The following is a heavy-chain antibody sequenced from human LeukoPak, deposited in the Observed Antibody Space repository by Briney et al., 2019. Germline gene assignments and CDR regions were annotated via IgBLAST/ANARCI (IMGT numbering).Heavy chain of an antibody. J-gene: IGHJ5*02. CDR1: GGSISSGDYY. V-gene: IGHV4-30-4*01. D-gene: IGHD3-22*01. CDR2: MYYSGSA. CDR3: ARPYYYDSRIDP. Sequence: PSETLSLTCTVSGGSISSGDYYWSWIRQPPGKGLEWIAYMYYSGSAYYNPSLKSRVTMSADTSKNQLSLKLSSVTAADTAVYYCARPYYYDSRIDPWGQGILVTVTS.